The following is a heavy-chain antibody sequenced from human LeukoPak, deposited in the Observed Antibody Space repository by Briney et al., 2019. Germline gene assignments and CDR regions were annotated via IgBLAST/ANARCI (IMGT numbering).Heavy chain of an antibody. D-gene: IGHD6-13*01. CDR2: INSDGSTT. J-gene: IGHJ4*02. CDR1: GFTFSSYW. V-gene: IGHV3-74*01. Sequence: GGSLRLSCAASGFTFSSYWMHWVRQAPGKGLVWVSRINSDGSTTSYADSVKGRFTISRDNAKNTLYLQMNSLRAEDTAAYYCARAAVAVADDYWGQGTLVTVSS. CDR3: ARAAVAVADDY.